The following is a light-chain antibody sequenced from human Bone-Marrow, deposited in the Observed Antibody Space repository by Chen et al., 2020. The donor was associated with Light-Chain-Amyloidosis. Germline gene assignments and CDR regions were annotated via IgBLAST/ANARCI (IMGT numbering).Light chain of an antibody. CDR1: DLPTKY. CDR2: RDT. CDR3: QSADSSGTYEVM. Sequence: SYELTQPPSVSVSPGQTARITCSGDDLPTKYAYWYQQKPGQAPLLVRHRDTERPSGISERFSGSSSGTTATLTISGVQAEDEADYHCQSADSSGTYEVMFSGGTKLTVL. J-gene: IGLJ3*02. V-gene: IGLV3-25*03.